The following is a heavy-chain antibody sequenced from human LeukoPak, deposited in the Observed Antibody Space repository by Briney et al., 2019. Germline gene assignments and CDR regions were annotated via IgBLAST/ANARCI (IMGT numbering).Heavy chain of an antibody. Sequence: ASVKVSCKASGYTFTGYYMHWVRQAPGQGLEWMGWINPNSGGTNYAQKFQGRVTMTRDTSISTAYMELSRLRSDDTAVYYCAMCRFRTDYMDVWGKGTTVTISS. V-gene: IGHV1-2*02. D-gene: IGHD1-14*01. J-gene: IGHJ6*03. CDR3: AMCRFRTDYMDV. CDR2: INPNSGGT. CDR1: GYTFTGYY.